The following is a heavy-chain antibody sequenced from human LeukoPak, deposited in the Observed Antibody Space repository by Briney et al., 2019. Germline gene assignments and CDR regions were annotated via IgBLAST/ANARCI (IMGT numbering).Heavy chain of an antibody. J-gene: IGHJ4*02. V-gene: IGHV1-46*01. Sequence: GASVKVSCKTSGYSFTSYYLHWVRQAPGQGLEWMGVINPSGGTTTYAQKFQDKVTMSRDSPTSTVYMGLRSLRSEDTAVYYCARCDSSGYYYFFWGQGTLVAVSS. CDR3: ARCDSSGYYYFF. D-gene: IGHD3-22*01. CDR2: INPSGGTT. CDR1: GYSFTSYY.